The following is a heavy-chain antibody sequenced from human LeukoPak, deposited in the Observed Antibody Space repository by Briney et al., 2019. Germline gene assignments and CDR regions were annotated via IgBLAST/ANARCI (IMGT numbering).Heavy chain of an antibody. D-gene: IGHD3-22*01. Sequence: KPSETLSLTCTVSGGSISSGSYYWSWIRQPAGKGLGWIGRIYTSGSTNYNPSLKSRVTISVDTSKNQFSLKLSSVTAADTAVYYCARGGLTYYYDSSGYYKWNYFDYWGQGTLVTVSS. CDR2: IYTSGST. J-gene: IGHJ4*02. CDR1: GGSISSGSYY. V-gene: IGHV4-61*02. CDR3: ARGGLTYYYDSSGYYKWNYFDY.